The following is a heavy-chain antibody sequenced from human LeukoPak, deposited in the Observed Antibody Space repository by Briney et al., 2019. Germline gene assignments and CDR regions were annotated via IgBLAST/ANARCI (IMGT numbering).Heavy chain of an antibody. D-gene: IGHD1-26*01. J-gene: IGHJ4*02. CDR3: ASEGYSGSYYFY. CDR2: IKQDGSEK. Sequence: PGGSLRLSCAASGFTFSSYWMSWVRQAPGKELEWVANIKQDGSEKYYVDSVKGRFTISRDNAKNSLYLQMNSLRAEDTAVYYCASEGYSGSYYFYWGQGTLVTVSS. V-gene: IGHV3-7*01. CDR1: GFTFSSYW.